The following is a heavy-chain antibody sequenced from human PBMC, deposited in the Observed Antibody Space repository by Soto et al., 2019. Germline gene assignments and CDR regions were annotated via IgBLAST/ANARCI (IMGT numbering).Heavy chain of an antibody. CDR1: GGSFSPNY. Sequence: PSETLSLTCTVSGGSFSPNYWAWIRQPPGKGLEWIGYIYYAGTTNYNPSLKSRVTISVDTSKNQFSLRLSSVTAADTAVYYCARIAIVLVPVAKAPYSSDYWGQGILVTVSS. CDR3: ARIAIVLVPVAKAPYSSDY. J-gene: IGHJ4*02. CDR2: IYYAGTT. V-gene: IGHV4-59*01. D-gene: IGHD2-2*01.